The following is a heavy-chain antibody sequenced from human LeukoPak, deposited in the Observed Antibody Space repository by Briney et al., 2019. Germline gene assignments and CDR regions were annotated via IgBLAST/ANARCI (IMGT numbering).Heavy chain of an antibody. V-gene: IGHV4-34*01. CDR1: GRSFSGYY. CDR2: INHSGST. CDR3: ARGLFVGVAYDAFDI. Sequence: KPSETLSLTCAVYGRSFSGYYWSWIRQPPGKGLEWIGEINHSGSTNYNPSLKSRVTISVDTSKNQFSLKLSSVTAADTAVYYCARGLFVGVAYDAFDIWGQGTMVTVSS. J-gene: IGHJ3*02. D-gene: IGHD3-3*01.